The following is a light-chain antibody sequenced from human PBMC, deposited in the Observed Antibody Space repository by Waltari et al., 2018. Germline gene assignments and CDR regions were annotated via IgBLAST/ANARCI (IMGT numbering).Light chain of an antibody. CDR2: DVT. CDR3: CSYTTSSAWV. CDR1: SSDVGVYNY. Sequence: QSALTQPASVSGSPGQSITISCTGTSSDVGVYNYVSWYQQNPGKAPKLMIYDVTKRPSGFSYRFSRSKSGNTASLTISGLQAEDEADYYCCSYTTSSAWVFGGGTKLTV. V-gene: IGLV2-14*01. J-gene: IGLJ3*02.